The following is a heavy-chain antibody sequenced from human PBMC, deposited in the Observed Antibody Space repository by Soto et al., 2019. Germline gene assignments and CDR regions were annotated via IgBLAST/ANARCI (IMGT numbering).Heavy chain of an antibody. D-gene: IGHD2-21*02. V-gene: IGHV3-30*03. CDR1: GFIFGSYG. CDR3: ARVPRDSCGRDCSSEN. J-gene: IGHJ4*02. CDR2: ISYDGTNK. Sequence: PGGSLRLSCTASGFIFGSYGMHWVRQAPGKGLEWVALISYDGTNKYYPDSVKGRFTISRDNPKNTLYLEMNSLIPDDTAVYYCARVPRDSCGRDCSSENWGQGTQVTVSS.